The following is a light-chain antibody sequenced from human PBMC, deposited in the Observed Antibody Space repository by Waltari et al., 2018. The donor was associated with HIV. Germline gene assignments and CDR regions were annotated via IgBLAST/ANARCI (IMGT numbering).Light chain of an antibody. Sequence: DVVKTQSPLFLAVTLGQPASISCRSTQSLVYSGGNTYLNWFQQRPGQAPRRLIYKVSNRDSGVPDRFSGSGSGTDFTLKISRVEAEDVGIYYCVQGKHWVTFGGGTKVEIK. V-gene: IGKV2-30*01. CDR3: VQGKHWVT. CDR2: KVS. J-gene: IGKJ4*01. CDR1: QSLVYSGGNTY.